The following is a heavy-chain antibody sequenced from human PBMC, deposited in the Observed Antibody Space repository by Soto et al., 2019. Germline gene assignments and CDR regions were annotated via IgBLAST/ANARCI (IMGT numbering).Heavy chain of an antibody. V-gene: IGHV3-48*01. Sequence: PGGSLRLSCAASGFTFSSYSMNWVRQAPWKGLEWVSYISSSSSTIYYADSVKGRFTISRGNAKNSLYLQMNSLRAEDTAVYYCARPGYSSGWYGYYYYYMDVWGKGTTVTVSS. CDR1: GFTFSSYS. D-gene: IGHD6-19*01. CDR3: ARPGYSSGWYGYYYYYMDV. CDR2: ISSSSSTI. J-gene: IGHJ6*03.